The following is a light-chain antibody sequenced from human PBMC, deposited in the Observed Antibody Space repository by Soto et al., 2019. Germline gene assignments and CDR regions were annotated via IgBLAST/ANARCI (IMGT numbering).Light chain of an antibody. Sequence: QSVLTQPPSVSGAPGQRVTISCTGSSSNIGAGYDVHWYQQLPGTAPKLLISGNSNRPSGVPVRFSGSKSGTSASLAITGLQAEDDADYYCQSYDSSLSGWVFGGGTKLTVL. CDR1: SSNIGAGYD. V-gene: IGLV1-40*01. J-gene: IGLJ3*02. CDR2: GNS. CDR3: QSYDSSLSGWV.